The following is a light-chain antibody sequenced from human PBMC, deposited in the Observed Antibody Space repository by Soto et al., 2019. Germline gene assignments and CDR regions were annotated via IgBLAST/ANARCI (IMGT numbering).Light chain of an antibody. CDR2: DAS. CDR1: QSISNW. J-gene: IGKJ1*01. V-gene: IGKV1-5*01. CDR3: QHYKSYSPWT. Sequence: IQITQSPSTLYTSIGDRVSLTCRASQSISNWLAWYQQKPGKAPKLLIYDASSLETGVPSRFSGSGSGTEFTLTIRSLQPDDFATYYCQHYKSYSPWTFVQGTKGGYQ.